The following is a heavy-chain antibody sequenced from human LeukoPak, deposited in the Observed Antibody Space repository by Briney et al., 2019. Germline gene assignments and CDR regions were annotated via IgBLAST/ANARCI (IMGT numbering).Heavy chain of an antibody. CDR2: IIPILGIA. CDR1: GGTSSSYA. J-gene: IGHJ4*02. CDR3: ARGNHGDLAVRSYYFDY. V-gene: IGHV1-69*04. Sequence: SVKVSCKASGGTSSSYAISWVRQAPGQGLEWMGRIIPILGIANYAQKFQGRVTITADKSTSTAYMELSSLRSEDTAVYYCARGNHGDLAVRSYYFDYWGQGTLVTVSS. D-gene: IGHD4-17*01.